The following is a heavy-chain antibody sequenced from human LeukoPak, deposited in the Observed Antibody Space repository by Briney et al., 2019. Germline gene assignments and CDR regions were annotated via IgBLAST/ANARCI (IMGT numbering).Heavy chain of an antibody. Sequence: PSETLSLTCTVSGGSISSYYWSWIRQPPGKGLEWIGHIYYSGSTNYNPSLKSRVTISVDTSKNQFSLKLSSVTAADTAMYYCARRNTADASIDFWGQGTLVTASS. D-gene: IGHD2/OR15-2a*01. CDR2: IYYSGST. CDR3: ARRNTADASIDF. V-gene: IGHV4-59*08. CDR1: GGSISSYY. J-gene: IGHJ4*02.